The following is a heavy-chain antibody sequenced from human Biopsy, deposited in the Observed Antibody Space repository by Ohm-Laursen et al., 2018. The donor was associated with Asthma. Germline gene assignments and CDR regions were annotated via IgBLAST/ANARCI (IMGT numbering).Heavy chain of an antibody. CDR2: IATDGSNK. V-gene: IGHV3-64D*08. CDR1: GFTFSSYS. CDR3: VKDHSAGYYYFDD. J-gene: IGHJ4*02. Sequence: SLRLSCAASGFTFSSYSMHWVRQAPGRGPEYVSFIATDGSNKFYADSVKGRFTVSRDNSKHTLYLHMTGLRAGDTGVYYCVKDHSAGYYYFDDWGQGAQATVPS. D-gene: IGHD2-21*01.